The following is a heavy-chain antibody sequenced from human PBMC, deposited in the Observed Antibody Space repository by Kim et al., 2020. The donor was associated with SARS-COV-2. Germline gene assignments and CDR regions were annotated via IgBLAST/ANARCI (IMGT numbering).Heavy chain of an antibody. V-gene: IGHV3-48*03. CDR2: ISSSGSTI. Sequence: GGSLRLSCAASGFTFSSYEMNWVRQAPGKGLEWVSYISSSGSTIYYADSVKGRFTISRDNAKNSLYLQMNSLRAEDTAVYYCARDRRFGVVVTAIRYYYYGMDVWGQGTTVTVSS. J-gene: IGHJ6*02. CDR1: GFTFSSYE. D-gene: IGHD2-21*02. CDR3: ARDRRFGVVVTAIRYYYYGMDV.